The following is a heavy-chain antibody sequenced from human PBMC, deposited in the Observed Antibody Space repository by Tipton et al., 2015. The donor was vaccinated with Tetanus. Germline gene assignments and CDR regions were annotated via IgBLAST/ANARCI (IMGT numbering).Heavy chain of an antibody. CDR1: GYSFTTYW. J-gene: IGHJ4*02. CDR2: IYPGDSDT. Sequence: VQLVQSGAEVKKPGESLKISCKSSGYSFTTYWIGWVRQMPGKGLEWMGIIYPGDSDTRYSPSFQDQVTISADKSINTTYLQWTSQTPSDSAIYYRTRAPGARPLLLRGVDYWGQGTLVTVSS. CDR3: TRAPGARPLLLRGVDY. V-gene: IGHV5-51*01. D-gene: IGHD3-10*01.